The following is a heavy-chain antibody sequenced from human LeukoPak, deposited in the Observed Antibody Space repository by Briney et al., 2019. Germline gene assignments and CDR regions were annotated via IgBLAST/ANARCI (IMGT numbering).Heavy chain of an antibody. CDR1: GGSFSGYY. V-gene: IGHV4-39*01. CDR3: ARHAFTGDYDFWSGYGYYYYGMDV. J-gene: IGHJ6*02. CDR2: IYYSGST. Sequence: SETLSLTCAVYGGSFSGYYWGWIRQPPGKGLEWIGSIYYSGSTYYNPSLKSRVTISVDTSKNQFSLKLSSVTAADTAVYCCARHAFTGDYDFWSGYGYYYYGMDVWGQGTTVTVSS. D-gene: IGHD3-3*01.